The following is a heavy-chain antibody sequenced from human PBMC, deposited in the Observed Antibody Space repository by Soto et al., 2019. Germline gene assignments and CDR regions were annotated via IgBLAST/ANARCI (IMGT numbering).Heavy chain of an antibody. J-gene: IGHJ6*03. CDR1: GFTVSSNY. CDR2: IYSGGST. Sequence: GGSLRLSCAASGFTVSSNYMSWVRQAPGKGLEWVSVIYSGGSTYYADSVKGRFTISRHNSKNTLYLQMNSLRAEDTAVYYCARVRTVTSYYYYYMDVWGKGTTVTVSS. V-gene: IGHV3-53*04. CDR3: ARVRTVTSYYYYYMDV. D-gene: IGHD4-17*01.